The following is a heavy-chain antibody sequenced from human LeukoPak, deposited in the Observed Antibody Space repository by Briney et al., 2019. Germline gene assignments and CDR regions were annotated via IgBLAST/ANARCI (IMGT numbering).Heavy chain of an antibody. V-gene: IGHV1-69*13. CDR1: GDTLSSYA. J-gene: IGHJ3*01. D-gene: IGHD5-12*01. CDR2: IIPLFTTT. CDR3: AAFLRYSGYDRAFDV. Sequence: SVKVSSKASGDTLSSYAVSWVRQAPGQGLEWMGTIIPLFTTTDYAQKFQGRVTITADESTGTVYMELSSLKSEDTAVYYCAAFLRYSGYDRAFDVWGHGTMVTVSS.